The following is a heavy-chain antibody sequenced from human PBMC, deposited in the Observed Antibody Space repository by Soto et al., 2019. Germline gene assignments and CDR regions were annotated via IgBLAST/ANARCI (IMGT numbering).Heavy chain of an antibody. D-gene: IGHD2-21*01. CDR1: GGSISSYY. CDR3: ARQYCGGDCYMGGYYYYYYYMDV. Sequence: PSETPSLTCTVSGGSISSYYWSWIRQPPGKGLEWIGYIYYSGSTNYNPSLKSRVTISVDTSKNQFSLKLSSVTAADTAVYYCARQYCGGDCYMGGYYYYYYYMDVWGKGTTVTVS. V-gene: IGHV4-59*08. CDR2: IYYSGST. J-gene: IGHJ6*03.